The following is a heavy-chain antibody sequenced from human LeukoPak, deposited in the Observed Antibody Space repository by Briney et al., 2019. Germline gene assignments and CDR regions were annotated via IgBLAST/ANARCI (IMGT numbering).Heavy chain of an antibody. V-gene: IGHV1-18*01. CDR1: GYTFTSYG. J-gene: IGHJ4*02. CDR2: ISPYNDNT. CDR3: AREADAAYFDY. Sequence: ASVKVSCKASGYTFTSYGISWVRQAPGQGLEWMGWISPYNDNTNYAQKVQGRVTMTTDTSTSTAYMELRSLRSDDTAVYYCAREADAAYFDYWGQGTLVTVSS. D-gene: IGHD6-13*01.